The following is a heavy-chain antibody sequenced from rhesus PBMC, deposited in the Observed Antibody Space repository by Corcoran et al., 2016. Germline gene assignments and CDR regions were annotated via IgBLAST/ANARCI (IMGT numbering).Heavy chain of an antibody. CDR2: IYPNEPPI. V-gene: IGHV4S9*01. CDR3: ARAVYTSPYYYYDY. J-gene: IGHJ4*01. CDR1: GASISVGFF. Sequence: QVQLQESGPGLVRPSETLSLACAVSGASISVGFFWDWIRQPPGGGRAWVGNIYPNEPPIHSNPAPASRVTLPRDASKNQFFLHLASVTAADTALYFCARAVYTSPYYYYDYWGQGVLVTVSS. D-gene: IGHD2-2*01.